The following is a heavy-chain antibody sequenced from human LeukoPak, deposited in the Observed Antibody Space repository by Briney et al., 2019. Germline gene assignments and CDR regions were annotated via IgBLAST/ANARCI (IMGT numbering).Heavy chain of an antibody. CDR2: INSDGSSR. Sequence: GGSLRLSCAASGFIFNNYWMHWVRQAPGKGLVWVSRINSDGSSRNYADSVKGRFTISRDNSKNTLYLQMNSLRAEDTAVYYCARIAFLGYCSSTSCYDYWGQGTLVTVSS. J-gene: IGHJ4*02. CDR3: ARIAFLGYCSSTSCYDY. CDR1: GFIFNNYW. D-gene: IGHD2-2*01. V-gene: IGHV3-74*01.